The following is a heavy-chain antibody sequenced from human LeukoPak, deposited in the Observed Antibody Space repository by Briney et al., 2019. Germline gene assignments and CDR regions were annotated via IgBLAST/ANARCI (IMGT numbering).Heavy chain of an antibody. CDR2: INPNSGGT. V-gene: IGHV1-2*02. CDR3: ARDGTLLSIWYQLPPFDP. CDR1: GYTFTGYY. D-gene: IGHD2-2*01. J-gene: IGHJ5*02. Sequence: GASVKVSCKASGYTFTGYYMHWVRQAPGQGLEWMGWINPNSGGTNYAQKFQGRVTMTRDTSVSTAYMELSRLRSDGTAVYYCARDGTLLSIWYQLPPFDPWGQGTLVTVSS.